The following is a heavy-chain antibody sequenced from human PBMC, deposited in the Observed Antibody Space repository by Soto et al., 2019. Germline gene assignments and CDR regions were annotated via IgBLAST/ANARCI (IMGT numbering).Heavy chain of an antibody. D-gene: IGHD3-9*01. CDR2: MNPNSGNT. CDR1: GYTFTSYD. V-gene: IGHV1-8*01. J-gene: IGHJ4*02. Sequence: ASVKVSCRASGYTFTSYDINWVRQATGQGLEWMGWMNPNSGNTGYAQKFQGRVTMTRNTSISTAYMELSSLRSEDTAVYFCASVYYDILTGYSNPFDYWGQGTLVTVSS. CDR3: ASVYYDILTGYSNPFDY.